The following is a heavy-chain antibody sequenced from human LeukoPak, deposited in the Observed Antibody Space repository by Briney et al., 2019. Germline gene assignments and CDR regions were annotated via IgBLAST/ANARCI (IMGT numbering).Heavy chain of an antibody. D-gene: IGHD2-21*01. V-gene: IGHV4-4*02. CDR1: GGSISSSNW. CDR3: ARDRIIVVVSGYYYYGMDV. Sequence: SGTLSLTCAVSGGSISSSNWGSWVRQPPGKGLEWIGEIYHSGSTNYNPSLKSRVTISLDKTKNQFSLKLSSVTAADTAVYYCARDRIIVVVSGYYYYGMDVWGQGTTVTVSS. J-gene: IGHJ6*02. CDR2: IYHSGST.